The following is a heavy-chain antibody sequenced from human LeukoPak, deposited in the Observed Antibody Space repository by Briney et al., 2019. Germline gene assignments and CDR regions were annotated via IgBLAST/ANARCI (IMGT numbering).Heavy chain of an antibody. CDR3: ARDLRDTAMVILFDY. Sequence: GASVKVSCKASGYTFTSYGISWVRQAPGQGLEWMGWISAYNGNTNYAQKLQGRVTMTTDTSTSTAYMELRSLRSDDTAVYYCARDLRDTAMVILFDYWGQGTLVTVSS. V-gene: IGHV1-18*01. D-gene: IGHD5-18*01. J-gene: IGHJ4*02. CDR2: ISAYNGNT. CDR1: GYTFTSYG.